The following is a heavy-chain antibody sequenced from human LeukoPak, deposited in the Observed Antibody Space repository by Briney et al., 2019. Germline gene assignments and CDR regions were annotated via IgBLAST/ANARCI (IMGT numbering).Heavy chain of an antibody. J-gene: IGHJ6*02. Sequence: GRSLRLSCAASGFTFDDYAMHWVRQAPGKGLEWVSGISWIGDSIDYADSVKGRFTISRDNAKNSLYLQMNSLRAEDTALYYCAKGIRGATIRDGMDVWGQGTTVTVSS. CDR2: ISWIGDSI. CDR3: AKGIRGATIRDGMDV. V-gene: IGHV3-9*01. CDR1: GFTFDDYA. D-gene: IGHD5-12*01.